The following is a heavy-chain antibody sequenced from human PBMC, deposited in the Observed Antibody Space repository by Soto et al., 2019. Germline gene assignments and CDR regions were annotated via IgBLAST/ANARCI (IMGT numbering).Heavy chain of an antibody. D-gene: IGHD6-13*01. J-gene: IGHJ6*02. Sequence: GGSLRLSCAASGFTVSSNYMSWVRQAPGKGLEWVSVIYSGGSTYYADSVKGRFTISRDNSKNTLYLQMNSLRAEDTAVYYCARDVAAAGTGYYYYYGMDVWGQGTTVTVSS. V-gene: IGHV3-53*01. CDR1: GFTVSSNY. CDR3: ARDVAAAGTGYYYYYGMDV. CDR2: IYSGGST.